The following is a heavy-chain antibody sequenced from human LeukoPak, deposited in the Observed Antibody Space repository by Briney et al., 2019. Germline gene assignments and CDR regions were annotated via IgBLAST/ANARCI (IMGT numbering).Heavy chain of an antibody. CDR3: VRDGGCTAGSCSQYFPH. CDR1: GFTFSSYE. V-gene: IGHV3-48*03. J-gene: IGHJ1*01. D-gene: IGHD2-15*01. Sequence: GGSLRLSCVASGFTFSSYEMYWVRQPPVKELEWVAYISTSGSPTIYAASVKGRFTMSRDNAKNSLYLEMNSLRAEDTAVYYCVRDGGCTAGSCSQYFPHWGQGTLVTVSS. CDR2: ISTSGSPT.